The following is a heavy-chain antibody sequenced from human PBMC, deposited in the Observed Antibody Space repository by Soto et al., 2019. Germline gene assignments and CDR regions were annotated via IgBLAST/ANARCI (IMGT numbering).Heavy chain of an antibody. D-gene: IGHD4-17*01. J-gene: IGHJ5*02. Sequence: QVQLQESGPGLVKPSQTLSLTCTVSGASISGDGYSWSWIRQQPGKGLQWIGYIYYSGSTYYTPSLKGRLTFSADMSKNQFSIELTSVTAADTAIYYCARGPYGDPAPRLDPWGQGALVTVSS. CDR2: IYYSGST. CDR3: ARGPYGDPAPRLDP. V-gene: IGHV4-31*03. CDR1: GASISGDGYS.